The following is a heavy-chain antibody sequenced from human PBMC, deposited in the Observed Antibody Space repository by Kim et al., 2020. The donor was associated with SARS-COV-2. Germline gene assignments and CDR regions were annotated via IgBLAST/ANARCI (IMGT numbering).Heavy chain of an antibody. CDR3: ARDPAGTYYFDY. J-gene: IGHJ4*02. D-gene: IGHD1-1*01. CDR2: ISYDGSNK. V-gene: IGHV3-30-3*01. Sequence: GSLRLSCAASGFTFSSYVMHWVRQAPGKGLEWVAVISYDGSNKYYADSVKGRFTFSRDNSKNTLYLQMNSLRAEDTALYYCARDPAGTYYFDYWGQGTLVTVSS. CDR1: GFTFSSYV.